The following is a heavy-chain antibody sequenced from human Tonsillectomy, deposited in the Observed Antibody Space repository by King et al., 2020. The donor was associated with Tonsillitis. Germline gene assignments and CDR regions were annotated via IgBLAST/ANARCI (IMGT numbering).Heavy chain of an antibody. CDR1: GFTFSSYG. Sequence: VQLVESGGGVVQPGRSLRLSCAASGFTFSSYGMHWVRQAPGKGLEWVAVISYDGSNKYYADSVKGRFTISRDNSKNTLYLQMNSLRAEDTAVYYCARGVVVVAATPYRWGQGTLVTVSS. CDR3: ARGVVVVAATPYR. CDR2: ISYDGSNK. V-gene: IGHV3-33*05. J-gene: IGHJ4*02. D-gene: IGHD2-15*01.